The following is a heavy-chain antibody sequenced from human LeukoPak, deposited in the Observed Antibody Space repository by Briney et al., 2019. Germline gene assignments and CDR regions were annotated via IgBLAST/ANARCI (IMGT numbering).Heavy chain of an antibody. Sequence: ASVKVSCKVSGYTLTELSMHRVRQAPGKGLEWMGGFDPEDGETIYAQKFQGRVTMTEDTSTDTAYMELSSLRSEDTAVYYCATAVGYSSGWRDYYGMDVWGQGTTVTVSS. V-gene: IGHV1-24*01. CDR3: ATAVGYSSGWRDYYGMDV. J-gene: IGHJ6*02. CDR1: GYTLTELS. D-gene: IGHD6-19*01. CDR2: FDPEDGET.